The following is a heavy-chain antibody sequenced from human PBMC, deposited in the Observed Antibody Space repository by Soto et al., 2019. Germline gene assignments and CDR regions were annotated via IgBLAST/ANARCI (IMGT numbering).Heavy chain of an antibody. J-gene: IGHJ6*02. CDR2: IYYSGTT. D-gene: IGHD3-22*01. CDR1: GGSISSSSNY. CDR3: ARRLYYDSSGFEGGGMDV. V-gene: IGHV4-39*01. Sequence: PSETLSLTCNVSGGSISSSSNYWGWIRQPPGEGLEWIGSIYYSGTTYYNPSLKSRVTISVDTSKNQFSLKLSSVTAAGTAVYYCARRLYYDSSGFEGGGMDVWGQGTTVTVSS.